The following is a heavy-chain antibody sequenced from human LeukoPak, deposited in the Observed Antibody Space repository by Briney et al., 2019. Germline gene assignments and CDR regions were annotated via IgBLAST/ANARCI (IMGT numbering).Heavy chain of an antibody. CDR1: GFTFSSYS. CDR2: ISSTGSYV. J-gene: IGHJ6*02. D-gene: IGHD2-15*01. V-gene: IGHV3-21*01. Sequence: GGSLRLSCAASGFTFSSYSMNWVRQAPGKGLEWVSSISSTGSYVQYADSVKGRFTISRDNAKNSLYLQMNSLRAEDTAVYFCARVGCSGGSCYSRGDCYYGMDVWGQGTTVTVSS. CDR3: ARVGCSGGSCYSRGDCYYGMDV.